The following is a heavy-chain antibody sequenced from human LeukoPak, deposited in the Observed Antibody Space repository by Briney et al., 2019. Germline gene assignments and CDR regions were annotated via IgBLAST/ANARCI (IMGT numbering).Heavy chain of an antibody. CDR3: ARDQVLRFLEWLIDY. D-gene: IGHD3-3*01. Sequence: GGSLRLSWAASGFTFSSYAMHWVRQAPGKGREWVAVISYDGSNKYYADSVKGRFTISRDNSKNTLYLQMNSLRAEDTAVYYCARDQVLRFLEWLIDYWGQGTLVTVSS. CDR2: ISYDGSNK. J-gene: IGHJ4*02. V-gene: IGHV3-30-3*01. CDR1: GFTFSSYA.